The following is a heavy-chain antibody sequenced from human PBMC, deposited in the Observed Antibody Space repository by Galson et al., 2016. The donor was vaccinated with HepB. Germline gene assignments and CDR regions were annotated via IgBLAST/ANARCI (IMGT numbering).Heavy chain of an antibody. J-gene: IGHJ5*02. Sequence: SETLSLTCTVSGDSVTSRTYYWAWIRQSQGKGLEWIGSLYYGGSTYYKSSLKSRATISVDTSKNQVSLKLSSVTAADTAVYYCARHAPPSVVLGASVPPFDPWGQGILVTVSS. CDR3: ARHAPPSVVLGASVPPFDP. CDR2: LYYGGST. D-gene: IGHD1-26*01. V-gene: IGHV4-39*01. CDR1: GDSVTSRTYY.